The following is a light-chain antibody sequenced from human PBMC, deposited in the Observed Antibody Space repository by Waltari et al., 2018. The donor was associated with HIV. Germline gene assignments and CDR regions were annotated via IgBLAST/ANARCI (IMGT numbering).Light chain of an antibody. CDR3: QQYHSDPS. J-gene: IGKJ5*01. Sequence: DIHMTQSPSTLSAFIGDRVTITCRASQGISNWLAWYQQKPGKAPKLLIHKASVLERGVSSRFAASGSGTEFTLIIDSLEPDDFATYCCQQYHSDPSFGQGTRVEMK. CDR1: QGISNW. CDR2: KAS. V-gene: IGKV1-5*03.